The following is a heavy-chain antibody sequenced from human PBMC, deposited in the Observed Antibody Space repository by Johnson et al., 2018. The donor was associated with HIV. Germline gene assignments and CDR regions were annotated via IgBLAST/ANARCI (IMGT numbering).Heavy chain of an antibody. CDR2: ISWNSGSI. CDR3: AREGGQWLVLVDAFDI. J-gene: IGHJ3*02. D-gene: IGHD6-19*01. Sequence: VQLVESGGGLVQPGGSLRLSCAASGFTVSSNYMSWVRQAPGKGLEWVSGISWNSGSIGYADSVKGRFTISRDNAKNSLYLQMNSLRAEDTALYYCAREGGQWLVLVDAFDIWGQGTMVTVSS. CDR1: GFTVSSNY. V-gene: IGHV3-9*01.